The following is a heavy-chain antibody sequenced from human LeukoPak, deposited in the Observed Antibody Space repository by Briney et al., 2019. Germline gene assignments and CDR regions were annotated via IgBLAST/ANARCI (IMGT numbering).Heavy chain of an antibody. V-gene: IGHV1-2*02. D-gene: IGHD3-22*01. CDR2: MDPKSGEA. J-gene: IGHJ4*02. CDR3: ALEVYYSDNSAFDY. CDR1: GYTFTSYG. Sequence: GASVKVSCKTSGYTFTSYGISWVRQAPGQGLEWMGWMDPKSGEANHAQKFQGRVIMTRDTSINTAYMELSRLRSDDTAVYYCALEVYYSDNSAFDYWGQGTLVTVSS.